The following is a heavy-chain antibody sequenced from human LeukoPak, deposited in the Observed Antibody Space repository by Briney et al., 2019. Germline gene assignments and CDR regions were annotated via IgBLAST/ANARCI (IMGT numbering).Heavy chain of an antibody. CDR3: ARVPTVTFFDY. V-gene: IGHV4-39*01. J-gene: IGHJ4*02. CDR2: IYYSRST. Sequence: SETLSLTCTVSGGSISSSSYYWGWIRQPPGKGLEWIGSIYYSRSTYYNPSLKSRVTISVDTSKNQFSLKLSSVTAADTAVYYCARVPTVTFFDYWGQGTLVTVPS. CDR1: GGSISSSSYY. D-gene: IGHD4-17*01.